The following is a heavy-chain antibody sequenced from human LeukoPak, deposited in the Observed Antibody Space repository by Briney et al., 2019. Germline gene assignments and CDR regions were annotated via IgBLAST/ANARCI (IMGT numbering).Heavy chain of an antibody. Sequence: GGSLRLSCAASGLSFSSYTMNWVRQAPGKWLEWLSYISRSSSTIHYADSVKGRFTISRDNAKNSLYLQMNSLRVEDTAVYFCAKNANGYGYGAFDIWGQGTMVTVSS. V-gene: IGHV3-48*01. J-gene: IGHJ3*02. CDR3: AKNANGYGYGAFDI. CDR1: GLSFSSYT. CDR2: ISRSSSTI. D-gene: IGHD3-16*01.